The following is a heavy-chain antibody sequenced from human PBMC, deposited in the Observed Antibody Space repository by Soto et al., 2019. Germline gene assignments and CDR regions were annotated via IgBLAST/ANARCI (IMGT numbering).Heavy chain of an antibody. D-gene: IGHD3-10*01. CDR3: ARSTMVRGVTP. Sequence: ASVKVSCKASGYTFTSYAMHWLRQAPGQRLEWMGWINAGNGNTKYSQKFQGRVTITRDTSASTAYMELSSLRSEDTAVYYCARSTMVRGVTPWGQGTLVTVSS. J-gene: IGHJ5*02. CDR2: INAGNGNT. CDR1: GYTFTSYA. V-gene: IGHV1-3*01.